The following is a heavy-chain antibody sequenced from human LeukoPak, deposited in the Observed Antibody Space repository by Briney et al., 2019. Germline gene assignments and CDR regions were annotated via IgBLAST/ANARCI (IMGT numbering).Heavy chain of an antibody. CDR3: ARDRKTTSGPSDAFDI. J-gene: IGHJ3*02. Sequence: GGSLRLSCAASGFTFSSYSMNWVRQAPGKGLEWVSSISSSSSYIYYADSVKGRFTISRDNAKNSLYLQMNSLRVEDTAVYYCARDRKTTSGPSDAFDIWGQGTMVTVSS. CDR1: GFTFSSYS. D-gene: IGHD6-19*01. V-gene: IGHV3-21*01. CDR2: ISSSSSYI.